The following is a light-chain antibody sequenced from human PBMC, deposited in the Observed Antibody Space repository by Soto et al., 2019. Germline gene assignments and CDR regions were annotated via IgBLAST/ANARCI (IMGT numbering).Light chain of an antibody. V-gene: IGLV2-14*01. J-gene: IGLJ2*01. CDR2: EVS. Sequence: QSALTQPASVSGSPGQSITISCTGTSSDVGGYNYVSWYQQHPGKAPKLMIYEVSYRPSGVSDRFSGSKSGNTASLTISGLQAGDEAAYYCSSYTSSYTVIFGGGTKLTVL. CDR1: SSDVGGYNY. CDR3: SSYTSSYTVI.